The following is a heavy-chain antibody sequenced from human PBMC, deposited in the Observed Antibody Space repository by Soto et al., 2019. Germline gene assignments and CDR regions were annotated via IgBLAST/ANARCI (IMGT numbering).Heavy chain of an antibody. CDR2: INHSGST. J-gene: IGHJ1*01. D-gene: IGHD2-15*01. Sequence: PSETLSLTCAVYGGSFSGYYWSWIRQPPGKGLEWIGEINHSGSTNYNPSLKSRVTISVDTSKNQFSLKLSSVTAADTAVYYCASRVAVVAATPIGYFQHWGKGTLVTVSS. CDR1: GGSFSGYY. CDR3: ASRVAVVAATPIGYFQH. V-gene: IGHV4-34*01.